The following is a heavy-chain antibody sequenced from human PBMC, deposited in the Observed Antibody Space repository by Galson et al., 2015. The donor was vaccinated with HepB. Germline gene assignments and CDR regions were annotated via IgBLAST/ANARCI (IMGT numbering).Heavy chain of an antibody. V-gene: IGHV1-18*01. CDR3: GEGNDAFDI. J-gene: IGHJ3*02. CDR2: ISAYNGNT. D-gene: IGHD1-26*01. CDR1: GYTFTSYG. Sequence: SVKVSCKASGYTFTSYGISWVRQAPGQGLEWMGWISAYNGNTNYAQKFQGRVTMTTDTSTSTAYMELSSLRSEDTAVYYCGEGNDAFDIWGQGTMVTVSS.